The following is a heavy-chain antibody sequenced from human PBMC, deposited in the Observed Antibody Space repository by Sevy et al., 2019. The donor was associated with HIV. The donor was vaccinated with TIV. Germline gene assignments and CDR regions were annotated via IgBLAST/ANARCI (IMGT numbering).Heavy chain of an antibody. CDR2: TYYRSKWYN. D-gene: IGHD3-10*01. CDR3: ARGVRDYYGSGSYGSYWYFDF. Sequence: KQSQTLSLTCAISGDSVSSNSAAWNWIRQSPSRGLEWLGRTYYRSKWYNDYAVSVKSRITINPDTSKNQFSLQLNSVTPEDTAVDYCARGVRDYYGSGSYGSYWYFDFWGRGTLVTVSS. V-gene: IGHV6-1*01. CDR1: GDSVSSNSAA. J-gene: IGHJ2*01.